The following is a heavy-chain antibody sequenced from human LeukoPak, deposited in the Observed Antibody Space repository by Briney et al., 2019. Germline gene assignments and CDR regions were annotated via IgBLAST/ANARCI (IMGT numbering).Heavy chain of an antibody. J-gene: IGHJ4*02. D-gene: IGHD1-26*01. Sequence: GESLRLSCAASGFTFSSYEMNWVRQAPGKGLEWVSYIGGSGGPIYYADSVKGRFTISRDNAKNSLYLQMNSLRAEDTAVYYCARDTSAKPRGFFDYWGQGTLVTVSS. CDR1: GFTFSSYE. V-gene: IGHV3-48*03. CDR2: IGGSGGPI. CDR3: ARDTSAKPRGFFDY.